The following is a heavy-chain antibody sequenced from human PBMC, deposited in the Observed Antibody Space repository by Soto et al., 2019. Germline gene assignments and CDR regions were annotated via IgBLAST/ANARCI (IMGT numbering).Heavy chain of an antibody. CDR3: ARQSYYHDSSGSEHLFDY. V-gene: IGHV1-18*01. CDR1: GYTFTSYG. J-gene: IGHJ4*02. D-gene: IGHD3-22*01. CDR2: ISAYNGNT. Sequence: ASVKVSCKASGYTFTSYGISWVRQAPGQGLEWMGWISAYNGNTNYAQKLQGRVTMTTDTSTSTAYMELRSLRSDDTAVYYCARQSYYHDSSGSEHLFDYWGQGTLVTVSS.